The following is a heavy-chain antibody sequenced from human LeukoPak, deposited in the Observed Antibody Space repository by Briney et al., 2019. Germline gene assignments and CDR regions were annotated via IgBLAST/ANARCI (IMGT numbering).Heavy chain of an antibody. D-gene: IGHD3-10*01. CDR2: IGSGGDT. CDR1: GFTFSSYA. J-gene: IGHJ4*02. Sequence: GESLKISCAASGFTFSSYAMTWVRQSPGKGLEWVSVIGSGGDTYYSDSVQGRFTISRDNSKNTLYLQMNSLRADDTAVYYCAKYYAARSRSFDFWGQGTLVTVSS. CDR3: AKYYAARSRSFDF. V-gene: IGHV3-23*01.